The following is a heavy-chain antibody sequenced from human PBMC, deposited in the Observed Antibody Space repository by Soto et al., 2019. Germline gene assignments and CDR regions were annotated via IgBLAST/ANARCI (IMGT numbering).Heavy chain of an antibody. CDR3: ARESAGSGKNNWFDP. V-gene: IGHV4-59*01. Sequence: SETLSLTCTVSGGSISSYYWSWIRQPPGKGLEWIGFIYYSGSTKYNPSLKSRVTISVDTSQNQLSLKLSSVTAADTAVYYCARESAGSGKNNWFDPWGQGXLVTVYS. J-gene: IGHJ5*02. CDR1: GGSISSYY. D-gene: IGHD3-10*01. CDR2: IYYSGST.